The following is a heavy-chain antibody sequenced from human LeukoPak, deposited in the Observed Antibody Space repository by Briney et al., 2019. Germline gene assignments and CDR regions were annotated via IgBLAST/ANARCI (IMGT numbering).Heavy chain of an antibody. D-gene: IGHD6-13*01. CDR1: GYTFTSYY. J-gene: IGHJ4*02. V-gene: IGHV1-46*01. CDR3: ARRDGSSRDYYFDY. CDR2: INPSGGST. Sequence: ASVTVSCKASGYTFTSYYMHWVRQAPGQGLEWMGIINPSGGSTSYAQKFQGRVTMTRDTSISTAYLQWSSLKASDTAMYYCARRDGSSRDYYFDYWGQGTLVTVSS.